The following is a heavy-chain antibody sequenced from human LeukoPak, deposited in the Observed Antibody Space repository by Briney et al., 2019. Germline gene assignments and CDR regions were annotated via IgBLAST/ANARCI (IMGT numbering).Heavy chain of an antibody. CDR2: IYSGGST. Sequence: PGGSLRLSCAASGFTVSSNYMSWVRQAPGKGLEWVSVIYSGGSTYYADSVKGRFTISRDNSKNTLYLQMNGLRDEDTAMYYCAKIIAVAGTGEDNAFDVWGQGTMVTVSS. J-gene: IGHJ3*01. D-gene: IGHD6-13*01. CDR3: AKIIAVAGTGEDNAFDV. V-gene: IGHV3-53*01. CDR1: GFTVSSNY.